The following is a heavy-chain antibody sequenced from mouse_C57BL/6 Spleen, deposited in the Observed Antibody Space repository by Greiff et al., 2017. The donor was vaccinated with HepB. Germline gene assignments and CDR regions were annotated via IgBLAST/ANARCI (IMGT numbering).Heavy chain of an antibody. CDR2: INPSTGGT. CDR3: ARRVDWFAY. D-gene: IGHD1-1*02. Sequence: EVQLQQSGPELVKPGASVKISCKASGYSFTGYYMNWVKQSPEKSLEWIGEINPSTGGTTYNQKFKAKATLTVDKSSSTAYMQLKSLTSEDSAVYYCARRVDWFAYWGQGTLVTVSA. J-gene: IGHJ3*01. V-gene: IGHV1-42*01. CDR1: GYSFTGYY.